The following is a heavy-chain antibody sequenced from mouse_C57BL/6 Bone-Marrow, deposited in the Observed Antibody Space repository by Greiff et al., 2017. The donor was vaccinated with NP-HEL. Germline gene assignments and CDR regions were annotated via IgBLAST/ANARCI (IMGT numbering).Heavy chain of an antibody. CDR1: GYSITSGYY. V-gene: IGHV3-6*01. J-gene: IGHJ4*01. CDR3: AREGYYGNYVDYAMDY. CDR2: ISYDGSN. Sequence: ESGPGLVKPSQSLSLTCSVTGYSITSGYYWNWIRQFPGNKLEWMGYISYDGSNNYNPSLKNRISITRDTSKNQFFLKLNSVTTEDTATYYCAREGYYGNYVDYAMDYWGQGTSVTVSS. D-gene: IGHD2-1*01.